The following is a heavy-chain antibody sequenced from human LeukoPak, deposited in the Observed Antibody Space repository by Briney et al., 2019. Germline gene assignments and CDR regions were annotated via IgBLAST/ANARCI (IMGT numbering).Heavy chain of an antibody. CDR1: GFTFDDYG. V-gene: IGHV3-20*04. CDR2: INWNGGST. J-gene: IGHJ4*02. CDR3: AKDGGIRRGAEVLRFLEWFLDY. Sequence: GGSLRLSCAASGFTFDDYGMSWVRQAPGKGLEWVSGINWNGGSTGYADSVKGRFTISRDNSKNSLYLQMNSLRTEDTALYYCAKDGGIRRGAEVLRFLEWFLDYWGQGTLVTVSS. D-gene: IGHD3-3*01.